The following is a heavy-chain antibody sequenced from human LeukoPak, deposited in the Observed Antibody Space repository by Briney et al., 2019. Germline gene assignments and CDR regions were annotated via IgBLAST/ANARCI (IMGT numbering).Heavy chain of an antibody. CDR1: GGSISSYY. CDR3: ARGSLTFGGVIVEKYNWFDP. CDR2: IYYSGST. Sequence: PSETLSLTCTVSGGSISSYYWSWIRQSPGKRLEWIGYIYYSGSTNYNPSLKSRVTISVDTSKNQFSLKLSSVTAADTAVYYCARGSLTFGGVIVEKYNWFDPWGQGTLVTVSS. V-gene: IGHV4-59*01. J-gene: IGHJ5*02. D-gene: IGHD3-16*02.